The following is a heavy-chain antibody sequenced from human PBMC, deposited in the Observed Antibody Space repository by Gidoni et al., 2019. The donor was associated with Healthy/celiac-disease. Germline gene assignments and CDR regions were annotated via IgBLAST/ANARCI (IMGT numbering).Heavy chain of an antibody. D-gene: IGHD6-19*01. CDR2: ISGSGGST. Sequence: EVQLVESGGGLVQPGGSLRLSCAASGFTFSSYAMSWVRQAPGKGLEWVSAISGSGGSTYYADSVKGRFTISRDNSKNTLYLQMNSLRAEDTAVYYCAKDRRGWYPPINGEFDYWGQGTLVTVSS. V-gene: IGHV3-23*04. CDR3: AKDRRGWYPPINGEFDY. J-gene: IGHJ4*02. CDR1: GFTFSSYA.